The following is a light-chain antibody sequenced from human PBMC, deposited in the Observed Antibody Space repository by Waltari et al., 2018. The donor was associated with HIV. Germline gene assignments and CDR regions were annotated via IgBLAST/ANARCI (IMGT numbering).Light chain of an antibody. J-gene: IGLJ3*02. CDR1: SSDLAVNKY. CDR2: EVS. CDR3: SSYTSSTFWV. Sequence: QSALTQPPSVSGSPGQSITISRTGSSSDLAVNKYAAWSQQHPGKAPKLMIYEVSTRPSGVSIRFSGSKSGNTASLTISGLQAEDEADYYCSSYTSSTFWVFGGGTKLTIL. V-gene: IGLV2-14*01.